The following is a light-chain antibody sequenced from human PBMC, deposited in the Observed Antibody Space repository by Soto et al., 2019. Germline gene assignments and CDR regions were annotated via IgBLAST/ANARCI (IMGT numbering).Light chain of an antibody. CDR3: QQLNAYPLT. CDR2: GAS. J-gene: IGKJ5*01. V-gene: IGKV1-9*01. Sequence: IQLTQSPSFRSASVGEGVTITCRASQGISSYLAWFQQKPGRAPNLLIYGASTLQSGVPSRFSGSGSGTDFTLTISNLQPEDFATYYCQQLNAYPLTFGQGTRLEIK. CDR1: QGISSY.